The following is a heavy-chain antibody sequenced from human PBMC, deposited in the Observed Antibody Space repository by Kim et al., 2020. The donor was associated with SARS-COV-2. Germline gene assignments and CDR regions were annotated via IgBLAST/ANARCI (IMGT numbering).Heavy chain of an antibody. CDR3: VKARGEGWLGFDD. Sequence: DYAGSVKSRITINADTSKNQFSLQINSVTPEDTAVYYCVKARGEGWLGFDDWGQGTLVTVSS. D-gene: IGHD6-19*01. J-gene: IGHJ4*02. V-gene: IGHV6-1*01.